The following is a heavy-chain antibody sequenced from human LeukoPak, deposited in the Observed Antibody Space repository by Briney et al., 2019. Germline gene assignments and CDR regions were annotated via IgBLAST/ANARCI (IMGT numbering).Heavy chain of an antibody. V-gene: IGHV1-2*02. D-gene: IGHD1-20*01. CDR1: GYTFTAYY. CDR2: INPNSGGT. CDR3: ARLGITGTFFDY. J-gene: IGHJ4*02. Sequence: ASVKVSCKASGYTFTAYYMHWVRQAPGQGLEWLGWINPNSGGTNYAQKFQGRVTMTRDTSISTAYMELSSLRSDDTAVYYCARLGITGTFFDYWGQGTLVTVSS.